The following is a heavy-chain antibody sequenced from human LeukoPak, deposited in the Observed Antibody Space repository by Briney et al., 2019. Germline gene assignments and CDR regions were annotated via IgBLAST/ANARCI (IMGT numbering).Heavy chain of an antibody. V-gene: IGHV4-59*01. Sequence: PSETLSLTCTVSGGSLSSYYWCWIRQPPGKGLEWIGYIYYSGSTNYTLSLKRRVTISVDTSKNQCSLKLSSVTAADTAVYYCARVGAGGFGGFDYWGQGTRVTVSS. CDR3: ARVGAGGFGGFDY. CDR2: IYYSGST. D-gene: IGHD3-10*01. J-gene: IGHJ4*02. CDR1: GGSLSSYY.